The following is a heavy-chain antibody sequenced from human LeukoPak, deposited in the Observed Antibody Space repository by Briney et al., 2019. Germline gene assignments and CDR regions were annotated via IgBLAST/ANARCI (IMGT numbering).Heavy chain of an antibody. J-gene: IGHJ4*02. Sequence: GGSLRLSCAASGFTFSNYGMHGVRPAPGKGLEWVAAIWYDGSNKYYGDSVKGRFTISRDNSKNTLYLQMNILRAEDTASYYCARAGYGDPHVGFWGQGTLVTVSS. CDR1: GFTFSNYG. V-gene: IGHV3-33*01. CDR3: ARAGYGDPHVGF. D-gene: IGHD4-17*01. CDR2: IWYDGSNK.